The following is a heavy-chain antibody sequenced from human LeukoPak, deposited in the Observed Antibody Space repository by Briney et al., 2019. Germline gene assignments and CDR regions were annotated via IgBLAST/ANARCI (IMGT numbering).Heavy chain of an antibody. CDR1: GFTFSSYS. CDR3: AIYDSSGYYYFDY. CDR2: ISSSSSYI. V-gene: IGHV3-21*01. D-gene: IGHD3-22*01. J-gene: IGHJ4*02. Sequence: PGGSLRLSCAASGFTFSSYSMNWVRQAPGKGLEWVSSISSSSSYIYYADSVKGRFTISRDNAKNSLYLQMNSLRAEDTAVYYCAIYDSSGYYYFDYWGQGTLVTVSS.